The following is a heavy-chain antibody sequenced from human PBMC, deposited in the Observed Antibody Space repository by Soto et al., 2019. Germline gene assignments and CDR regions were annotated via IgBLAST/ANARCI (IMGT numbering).Heavy chain of an antibody. CDR1: GNTFTNFG. CDR3: ARVIPGTETWFHP. J-gene: IGHJ5*02. V-gene: IGHV1-18*01. CDR2: ISPYTDDP. Sequence: QGQLVQSGVEVKKPGSSVKVSCSASGNTFTNFGVTWVRQAPAKGLEWMGWISPYTDDPSYAQEFQGRVTMTIDTSTNTAYLDRRSVTSEDTAVYYCARVIPGTETWFHPWGQRTLVTDSS. D-gene: IGHD3-16*01.